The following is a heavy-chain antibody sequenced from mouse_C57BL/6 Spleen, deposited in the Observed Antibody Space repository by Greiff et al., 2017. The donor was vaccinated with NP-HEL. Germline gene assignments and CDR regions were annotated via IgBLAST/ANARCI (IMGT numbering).Heavy chain of an antibody. CDR2: IDPSDSYT. V-gene: IGHV1-69*01. Sequence: QVQLQQPGAELVMPGASVKLSCKASGYTFTSYWMHWVKQRPGQGLEWIGEIDPSDSYTNYNQKFKGKSTLTVDKSSSTAYMQLSSLTSEDSAVYYCARYGDCKAMDYWGQGTSVTVSS. J-gene: IGHJ4*01. D-gene: IGHD1-1*02. CDR1: GYTFTSYW. CDR3: ARYGDCKAMDY.